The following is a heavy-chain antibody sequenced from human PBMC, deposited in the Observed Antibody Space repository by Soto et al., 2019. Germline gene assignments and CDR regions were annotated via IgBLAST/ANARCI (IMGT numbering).Heavy chain of an antibody. V-gene: IGHV3-33*01. D-gene: IGHD1-20*01. Sequence: QVQLVESGGGVVQPGRSLRLSCAASGFTFSSYGMHWVRQAPGKGLEWVAVIWYDGSNKYYADSVKGRFTISRDNSNNTVYMQMKSLRADDTAVYYCTRGNINGCCSAVDIWGQGTMVTVSS. CDR2: IWYDGSNK. CDR1: GFTFSSYG. CDR3: TRGNINGCCSAVDI. J-gene: IGHJ3*02.